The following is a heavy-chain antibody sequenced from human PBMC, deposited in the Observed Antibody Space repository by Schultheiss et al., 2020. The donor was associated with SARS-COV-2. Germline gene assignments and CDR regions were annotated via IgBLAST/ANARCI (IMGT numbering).Heavy chain of an antibody. CDR2: ISSNGGST. CDR3: VKDGAITIFGVVTTYYFDY. D-gene: IGHD3-3*01. Sequence: GGSLRLSCSASGFTFSSYAIHWVRQAPGKGLEYVSAISSNGGSTYYADSVKGRFTISRDNSKNTLYLQMSSLRAEDTAVYYCVKDGAITIFGVVTTYYFDYWGQGTLVTVSS. J-gene: IGHJ4*02. CDR1: GFTFSSYA. V-gene: IGHV3-64D*06.